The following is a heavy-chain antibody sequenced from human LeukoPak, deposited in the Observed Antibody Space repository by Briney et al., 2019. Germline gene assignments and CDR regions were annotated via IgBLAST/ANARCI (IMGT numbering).Heavy chain of an antibody. CDR2: IKHNGDEL. CDR3: ARELRTFDS. V-gene: IGHV3-7*01. D-gene: IGHD3-16*01. J-gene: IGHJ4*02. Sequence: GGSLRLSCAASGFTFSSYWMTWVRQAPGKGLEWVANIKHNGDELNYVDSVEDRFTISRNNAKNSLYLHMTSLRAEDTAVYYCARELRTFDSWGQGTLVTVSS. CDR1: GFTFSSYW.